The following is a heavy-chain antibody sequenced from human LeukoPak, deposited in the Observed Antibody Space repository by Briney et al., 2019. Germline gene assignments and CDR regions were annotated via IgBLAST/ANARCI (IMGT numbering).Heavy chain of an antibody. D-gene: IGHD3-10*01. CDR3: AKDQGYMVRG. CDR2: IRGSGGGK. J-gene: IGHJ4*02. V-gene: IGHV3-23*01. Sequence: SGGSLRLSCAASGFTFSSYSMSWVRQAPGKGLEWVSAIRGSGGGKYYVDSVKGRFTISRDNSKNSLYLQMNSLRAEDKAVYYCAKDQGYMVRGWGQGTLVTVSS. CDR1: GFTFSSYS.